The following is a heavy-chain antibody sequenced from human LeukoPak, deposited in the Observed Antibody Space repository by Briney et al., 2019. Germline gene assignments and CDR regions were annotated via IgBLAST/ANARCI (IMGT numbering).Heavy chain of an antibody. V-gene: IGHV4-39*07. D-gene: IGHD2-8*01. Sequence: SETLSLTCTGSGGSLSTRSYYWGGVRQPPGKGLEWIGNMFYSWSTYYSRSLKRRVTISLDTSRTKFSLKLSSVTAADTAVYECERATLGYCTNGVCHDAFDIWGQGTMVTVSS. CDR2: MFYSWST. CDR1: GGSLSTRSYY. CDR3: ERATLGYCTNGVCHDAFDI. J-gene: IGHJ3*02.